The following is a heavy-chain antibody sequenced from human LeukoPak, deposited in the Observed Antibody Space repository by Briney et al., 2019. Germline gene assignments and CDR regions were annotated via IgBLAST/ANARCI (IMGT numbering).Heavy chain of an antibody. Sequence: ASVKVSCKASGYTFTGYYMHWVRQAPGQGLEWMGWINPNSGGTNYAQKFQGRVTMTRDTSISTAYMELSRLRSDDTAVYYCARRVGAYSHPYDYWGQGTLVTVSS. CDR3: ARRVGAYSHPYDY. D-gene: IGHD4/OR15-4a*01. V-gene: IGHV1-2*02. CDR1: GYTFTGYY. J-gene: IGHJ4*02. CDR2: INPNSGGT.